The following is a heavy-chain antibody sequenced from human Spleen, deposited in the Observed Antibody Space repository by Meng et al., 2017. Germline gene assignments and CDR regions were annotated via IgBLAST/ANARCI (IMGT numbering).Heavy chain of an antibody. D-gene: IGHD6-19*01. CDR1: GYSFISYG. CDR2: ISVYNGNT. J-gene: IGHJ4*02. Sequence: ASVKVSCKASGYSFISYGFSWVRQAPGQGLEWMGWISVYNGNTNYAERLQGRVSMTTDTSTSTAYMELRSLRPDDTAVYYCAREYSSGWYGENYFDYWGQGTLVTVSS. V-gene: IGHV1-18*01. CDR3: AREYSSGWYGENYFDY.